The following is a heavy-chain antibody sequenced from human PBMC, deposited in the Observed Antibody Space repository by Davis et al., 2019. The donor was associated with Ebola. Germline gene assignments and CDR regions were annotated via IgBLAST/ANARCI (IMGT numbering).Heavy chain of an antibody. CDR1: GFVFSSYV. CDR3: AKDTSNVWFDV. V-gene: IGHV3-23*01. CDR2: LGLSADT. D-gene: IGHD6-19*01. J-gene: IGHJ3*01. Sequence: GASLKISCAASGFVFSSYVMSWVRRAPGKGLEWVSTLGLSADTYYADSVKGRFTISRDNSKNTLHLQMNSLRVEDTAIYYCAKDTSNVWFDVWGQGTTVTVSS.